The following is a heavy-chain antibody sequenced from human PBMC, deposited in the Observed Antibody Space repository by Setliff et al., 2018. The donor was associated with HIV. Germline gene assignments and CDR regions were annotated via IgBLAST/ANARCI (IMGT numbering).Heavy chain of an antibody. CDR2: LSYSGPP. CDR3: ARRRPPPSGSYSKYYMDV. D-gene: IGHD1-26*01. V-gene: IGHV4-59*08. Sequence: PSAPLSLPFPVSGGSISTYYWTWIRPPPGTGLEWIGSLSYSGPPPSPPSLPRRCTRPVDTSPKKFSLKVSSVNADAPAVYYCARRRPPPSGSYSKYYMDVGGKGTTVTVSS. CDR1: GGSISTYY. J-gene: IGHJ6*03.